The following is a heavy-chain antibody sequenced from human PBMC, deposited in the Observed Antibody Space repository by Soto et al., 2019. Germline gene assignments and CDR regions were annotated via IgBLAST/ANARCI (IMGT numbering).Heavy chain of an antibody. J-gene: IGHJ6*02. CDR2: ISYDGSNK. V-gene: IGHV3-30-3*01. CDR3: ARDYYRFNSVYGFSMDV. Sequence: QVQLVESGGGVVQPGRSLRLSCAASGFAFSSYAMDWVRQAPSKRLKWVAVISYDGSNKYYADSVKGRFTISRDNSKNTLYLQMNSLRAEDTAVYYCARDYYRFNSVYGFSMDVWGQGTTVTVSS. D-gene: IGHD5-12*01. CDR1: GFAFSSYA.